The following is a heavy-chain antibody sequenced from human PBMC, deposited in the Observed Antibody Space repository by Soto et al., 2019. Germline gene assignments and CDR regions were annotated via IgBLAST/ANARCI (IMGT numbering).Heavy chain of an antibody. CDR1: GGSIDSSNW. Sequence: SETLSLTCTVSGGSIDSSNWWTWARQPPGKGLEWIGEISRTGSTNYNPSLRGRVTMSVDRSNNQFFLKVNSVIAADTAVYYCARVSPDYDSSGSPTFDYWGQGXLVTVYS. CDR3: ARVSPDYDSSGSPTFDY. CDR2: ISRTGST. D-gene: IGHD3-22*01. J-gene: IGHJ4*02. V-gene: IGHV4-4*02.